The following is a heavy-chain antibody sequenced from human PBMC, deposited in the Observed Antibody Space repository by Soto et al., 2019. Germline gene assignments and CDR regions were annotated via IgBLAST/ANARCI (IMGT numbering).Heavy chain of an antibody. CDR1: GYTFTSYY. CDR3: SRDHWLQDPGWYYYGMDV. J-gene: IGHJ6*02. V-gene: IGHV1-46*01. CDR2: INPSGGST. Sequence: QVQLVQSGAEVKKPGASVKVSCKASGYTFTSYYMHWVRQAPGQGLEWMGIINPSGGSTSYAQKXKARVTKSRDXXVXAXXMGRRSPRSEKTAVYYCSRDHWLQDPGWYYYGMDVWGQGTTVGVFS. D-gene: IGHD5-12*01.